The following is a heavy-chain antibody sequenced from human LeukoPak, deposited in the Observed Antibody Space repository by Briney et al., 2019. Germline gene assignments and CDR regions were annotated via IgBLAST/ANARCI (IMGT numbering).Heavy chain of an antibody. D-gene: IGHD6-13*01. J-gene: IGHJ4*02. CDR2: IGYSGGSA. CDR1: GFTFSLFA. CDR3: AKDSSSSWYDY. V-gene: IGHV3-23*01. Sequence: GGSLRLSCAASGFTFSLFAMSWVRQAPGKGLEWVSAIGYSGGSAYYADSVKGRFTISRDNSKNTLYLQMNSLRAEDTAVYYCAKDSSSSWYDYWGQGTLVTVSS.